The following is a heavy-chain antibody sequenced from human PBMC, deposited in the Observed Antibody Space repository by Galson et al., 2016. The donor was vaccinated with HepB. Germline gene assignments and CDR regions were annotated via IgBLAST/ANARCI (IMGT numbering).Heavy chain of an antibody. CDR3: ARTHIAMNRGLFYFDY. CDR1: GFTFSSYG. Sequence: SLRLSCAASGFTFSSYGMHWVRQAPGKGLEWVAVIWYDGSNKQYGDSVKGRFTISRDNSKNTLYLQMNSLRAGDTAVYYCARTHIAMNRGLFYFDYWGQGTLVTVSS. D-gene: IGHD3-10*01. V-gene: IGHV3-33*01. J-gene: IGHJ4*02. CDR2: IWYDGSNK.